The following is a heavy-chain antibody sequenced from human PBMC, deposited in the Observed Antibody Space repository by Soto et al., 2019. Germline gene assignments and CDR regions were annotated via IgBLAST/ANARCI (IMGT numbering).Heavy chain of an antibody. CDR1: GFTFSNYD. D-gene: IGHD2-15*01. CDR2: IYYDGRNK. CDR3: ARGRAATPVRWLDP. J-gene: IGHJ5*02. V-gene: IGHV3-33*01. Sequence: QVQLVEYGGGVVQPGRSLRLSCAASGFTFSNYDMHWVRQAPGKGLEWVAIIYYDGRNKYLADSVKGRFTISRDNSKSTVYLQMNSLRADDAAVYYCARGRAATPVRWLDPWGRGTLVTVSS.